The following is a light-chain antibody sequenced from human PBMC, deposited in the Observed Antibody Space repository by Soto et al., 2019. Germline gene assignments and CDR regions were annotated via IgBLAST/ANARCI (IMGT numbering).Light chain of an antibody. CDR3: AAWDNSLSGHFV. V-gene: IGLV1-47*01. J-gene: IGLJ1*01. Sequence: QSVLTQPPSASGTPGQRVTISCSGSGSNIGTNFVYWYQHPPGTAPKLLIYRTDQRPSGVPDRFSGSKSGTSASLPISGLRPEDEADYYCAAWDNSLSGHFVFGTGTKLTVL. CDR1: GSNIGTNF. CDR2: RTD.